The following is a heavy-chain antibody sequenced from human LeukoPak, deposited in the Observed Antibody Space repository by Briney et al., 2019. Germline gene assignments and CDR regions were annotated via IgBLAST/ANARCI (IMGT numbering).Heavy chain of an antibody. D-gene: IGHD6-19*01. J-gene: IGHJ4*02. V-gene: IGHV3-7*01. Sequence: GGSLRLSCAASGFSFSAYWMTWVRQAPGKGLEWVANINEGERLKYYVASVKGRFTISRDNTKNSLYLQMNTLRAEDTAVYYCVRVGKSGWDFEHWGQGALVTASS. CDR3: VRVGKSGWDFEH. CDR2: INEGERLK. CDR1: GFSFSAYW.